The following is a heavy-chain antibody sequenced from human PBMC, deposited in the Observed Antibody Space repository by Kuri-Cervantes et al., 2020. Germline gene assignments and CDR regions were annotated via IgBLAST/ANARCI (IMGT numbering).Heavy chain of an antibody. J-gene: IGHJ5*02. V-gene: IGHV4-34*01. CDR3: VRVQRGGYRYGRELNWLDP. CDR1: GGSFSGYY. Sequence: GSLRLSCAVYGGSFSGYYWSWIRQPPGKGLEWIGEINHSGSTNYNPSLKSRVTISVDTSKNQFSLKLSSVTAADTAVYYCVRVQRGGYRYGRELNWLDPWGQGTLVTVSS. D-gene: IGHD5-18*01. CDR2: INHSGST.